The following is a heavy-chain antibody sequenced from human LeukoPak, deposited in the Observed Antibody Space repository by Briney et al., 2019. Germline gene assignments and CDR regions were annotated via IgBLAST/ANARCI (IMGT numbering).Heavy chain of an antibody. CDR1: GYTFTNYA. J-gene: IGHJ5*02. D-gene: IGHD1-26*01. CDR2: INTNTGNP. V-gene: IGHV7-4-1*02. Sequence: GASVKVSCKASGYTFTNYAMNWVRQAPGQGLEWMGWINTNTGNPTYAQGFTGRFVFSLDTSVSTAYLQINSLKADDSAVYYCARVQPKSTKWELLGWFDPWGQGTLVTVSS. CDR3: ARVQPKSTKWELLGWFDP.